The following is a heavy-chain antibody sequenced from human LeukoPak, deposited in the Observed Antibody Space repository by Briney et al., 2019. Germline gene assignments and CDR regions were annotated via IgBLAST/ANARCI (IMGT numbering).Heavy chain of an antibody. Sequence: SETLSLTSAVYGGSFSGYLWSWICPPPRKGLEWSGEIDHSGRSNYSPSLKSRVNISADTSKNQFSLRLSSVTAADTAMYYCAKTPINSNYYYMDVWGKGTTVTV. CDR2: IDHSGRS. CDR1: GGSFSGYL. CDR3: AKTPINSNYYYMDV. D-gene: IGHD2-15*01. J-gene: IGHJ6*03. V-gene: IGHV4-34*01.